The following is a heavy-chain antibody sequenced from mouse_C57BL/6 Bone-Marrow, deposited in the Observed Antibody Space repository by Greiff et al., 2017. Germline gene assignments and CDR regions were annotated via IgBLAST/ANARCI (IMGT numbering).Heavy chain of an antibody. CDR3: ARDYGNLFAY. Sequence: QVQLKQSGAELVKPGASVKLSCKASGYTFTSYWMHWVKQRPGQGLEWIGMIHPNSGSTNYNEKFKSKATLTVDKSSSTAYMQLISLTSEDSAVYYSARDYGNLFAYWGQGTLVTVSA. D-gene: IGHD2-1*01. CDR2: IHPNSGST. V-gene: IGHV1-64*01. J-gene: IGHJ3*01. CDR1: GYTFTSYW.